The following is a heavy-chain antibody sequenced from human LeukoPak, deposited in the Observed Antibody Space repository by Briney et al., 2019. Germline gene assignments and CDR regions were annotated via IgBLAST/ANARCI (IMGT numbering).Heavy chain of an antibody. CDR1: GGTFSSYA. V-gene: IGHV1-8*02. D-gene: IGHD4-17*01. J-gene: IGHJ4*02. Sequence: ASVKVSCKASGGTFSSYAISWVRQATGQGLEWMGWMNPNSGNTGYAQKFQGRVTMTRNTSISTAYMELSSLRSEDTAVYYCARGRLHDYGDYDNWGQGTLVTVSS. CDR3: ARGRLHDYGDYDN. CDR2: MNPNSGNT.